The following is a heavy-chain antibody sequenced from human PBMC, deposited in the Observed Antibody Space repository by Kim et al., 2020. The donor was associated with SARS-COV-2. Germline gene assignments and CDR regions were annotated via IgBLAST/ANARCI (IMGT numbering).Heavy chain of an antibody. CDR2: MNPNSGNT. V-gene: IGHV1-8*01. CDR1: GYTFTTYT. D-gene: IGHD3-22*01. J-gene: IGHJ5*02. CDR3: ARTYSYDTPWFDP. Sequence: ASVKVSCKASGYTFTTYTINWVRQATGQGLEWMGWMNPNSGNTGYAQKFQGRVTMTRNTSIGTAYMELGSLRSEDTAVYYCARTYSYDTPWFDPWGQGTLVTVSS.